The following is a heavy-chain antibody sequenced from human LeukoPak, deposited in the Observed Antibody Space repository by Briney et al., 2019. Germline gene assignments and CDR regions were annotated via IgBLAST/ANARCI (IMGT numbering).Heavy chain of an antibody. V-gene: IGHV3-11*01. Sequence: GGSLRLSCAASGFTFSDYYMSWIRQAPGKGLEWVSYISSSGSTIYYADSVKGRFTISRDNSKNTLFLQMNSLRAEDTAVYYCAKEVGFDSGSYYDSWGQGTLVTVSS. CDR3: AKEVGFDSGSYYDS. CDR1: GFTFSDYY. J-gene: IGHJ5*01. D-gene: IGHD3-10*01. CDR2: ISSSGSTI.